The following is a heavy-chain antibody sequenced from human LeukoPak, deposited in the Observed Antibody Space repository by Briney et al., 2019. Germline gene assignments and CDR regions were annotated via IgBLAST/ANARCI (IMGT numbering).Heavy chain of an antibody. CDR1: GFTFSSYS. Sequence: PGGSLRLSCAASGFTFSSYSMSWVRQAPGKGLEWVSYISSSSSTIYCADSVKGRFTISRDNAKNSLYLQMNSLRAEDTAVYYCARGSGGSCSDFDYWGQGTLVTVSS. CDR2: ISSSSSTI. V-gene: IGHV3-48*01. J-gene: IGHJ4*02. D-gene: IGHD2-15*01. CDR3: ARGSGGSCSDFDY.